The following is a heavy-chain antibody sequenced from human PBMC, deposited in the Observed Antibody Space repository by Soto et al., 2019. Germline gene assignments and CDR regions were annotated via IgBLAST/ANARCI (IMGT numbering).Heavy chain of an antibody. CDR1: GFTCISSW. D-gene: IGHD6-19*01. V-gene: IGHV3-7*01. J-gene: IGHJ4*02. CDR3: ARDVALAGNY. CDR2: IKEDGGEK. Sequence: CGSLRLCGAASGFTCISSWMTWVRQAPGKGLEWVANIKEDGGEKYYVASVKGRFTISRDNANNSLFLQVNSLRAEDTATYYCARDVALAGNYWGQGVLVTVSS.